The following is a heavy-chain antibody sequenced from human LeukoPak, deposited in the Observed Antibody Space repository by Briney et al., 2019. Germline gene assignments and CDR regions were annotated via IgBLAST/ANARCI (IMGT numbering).Heavy chain of an antibody. CDR2: ISSSSSYI. Sequence: GGSLSLSCAASGFTFSSYSMNGVRQAPGKGLEGVSSISSSSSYIYYADSVKGRFTISRDNAKNSLYLQMNSLRAEETAVYYCARDYGSGLNVLDYWGQGTLVTVSS. J-gene: IGHJ4*02. V-gene: IGHV3-21*01. D-gene: IGHD3-10*01. CDR1: GFTFSSYS. CDR3: ARDYGSGLNVLDY.